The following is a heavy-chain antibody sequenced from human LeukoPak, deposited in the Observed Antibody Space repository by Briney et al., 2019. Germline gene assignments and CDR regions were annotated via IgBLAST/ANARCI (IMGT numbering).Heavy chain of an antibody. D-gene: IGHD6-6*01. CDR2: IYYSGST. J-gene: IGHJ6*03. V-gene: IGHV4-59*01. CDR1: GGSISSYY. CDR3: ARLASIAARPDYMDV. Sequence: SETLSLTCTVSGGSISSYYWSWIRQPPGKGLEWIGYIYYSGSTNYNPSLKSRVTISVDTSKNQFSLKLSSATAADTAVYYCARLASIAARPDYMDVWGKGTTVTVSS.